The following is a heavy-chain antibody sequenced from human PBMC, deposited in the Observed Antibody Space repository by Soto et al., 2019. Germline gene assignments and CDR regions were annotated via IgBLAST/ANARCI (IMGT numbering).Heavy chain of an antibody. Sequence: LSLTCAASGFTFSSYGMHWVRQAPGKGLEWVAVISYDGSNKYYADSVKGRFTISGDNSKNTLYLQMNSLRAEDTAVYYCAKVNARITMVRGVIIDYWGQGTLVTVSS. D-gene: IGHD3-10*01. V-gene: IGHV3-30*18. CDR2: ISYDGSNK. CDR1: GFTFSSYG. CDR3: AKVNARITMVRGVIIDY. J-gene: IGHJ4*02.